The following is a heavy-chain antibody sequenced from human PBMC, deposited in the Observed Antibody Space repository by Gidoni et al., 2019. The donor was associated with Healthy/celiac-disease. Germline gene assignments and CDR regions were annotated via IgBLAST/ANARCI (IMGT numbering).Heavy chain of an antibody. V-gene: IGHV3-23*04. CDR1: GLTFSSYA. D-gene: IGHD3-22*01. Sequence: EVQLVESGGGLVQPGGALGLSWAAPGLTFSSYAMRGVRQAQGKGLEGGSAISGSGGSTYCADSVKGRFTISRDNSKNTLYLQMNSLRAEDTAVYYCAKASPTSYYYDSSTSVAFDIWGQGTMVTVSS. CDR3: AKASPTSYYYDSSTSVAFDI. CDR2: ISGSGGST. J-gene: IGHJ3*02.